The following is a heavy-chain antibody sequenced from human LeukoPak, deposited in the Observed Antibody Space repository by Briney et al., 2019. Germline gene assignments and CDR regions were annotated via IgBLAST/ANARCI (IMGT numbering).Heavy chain of an antibody. Sequence: SQTPSLTCTVSGGSISSGTYYWTWIRQPAGKGLEWIGRIYTTGSTNYNPSLKSRVTMSTDTSKNQFSLKLSSVTAADTAVYYCARVTTGGYYNCWGQGTLVTVSS. CDR1: GGSISSGTYY. V-gene: IGHV4-61*02. J-gene: IGHJ4*02. CDR2: IYTTGST. CDR3: ARVTTGGYYNC. D-gene: IGHD3-22*01.